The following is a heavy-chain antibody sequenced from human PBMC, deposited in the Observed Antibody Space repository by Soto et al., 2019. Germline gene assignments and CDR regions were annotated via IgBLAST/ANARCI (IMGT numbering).Heavy chain of an antibody. CDR1: GGSISSYY. J-gene: IGHJ4*02. Sequence: SETLSITCTVSGGSISSYYWSWIRQPPGKGLEWIGNIYYSGSTDYNPSLKSRLTISVDTSTNQFSLKLTSVTAADTAVFYCASGDCGVRFSNWGRGSLDPVSS. CDR3: ASGDCGVRFSN. CDR2: IYYSGST. D-gene: IGHD4-17*01. V-gene: IGHV4-59*01.